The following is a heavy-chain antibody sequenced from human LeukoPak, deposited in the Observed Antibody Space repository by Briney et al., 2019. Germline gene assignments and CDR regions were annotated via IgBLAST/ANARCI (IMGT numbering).Heavy chain of an antibody. Sequence: SETLSLTCTVSGGSISSFYWSWIRQPPGKGLEWIGYMYYSGSTNYNPSLKSRVTIPVDTSKNHFSLKLSSVTAADTAVYYCARVKRSATVTPGGYYYYMDVWGKGTTVSVS. V-gene: IGHV4-59*01. CDR2: MYYSGST. J-gene: IGHJ6*03. CDR3: ARVKRSATVTPGGYYYYMDV. D-gene: IGHD4-17*01. CDR1: GGSISSFY.